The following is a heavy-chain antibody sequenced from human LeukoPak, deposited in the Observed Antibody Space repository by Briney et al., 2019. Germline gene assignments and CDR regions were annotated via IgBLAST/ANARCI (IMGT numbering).Heavy chain of an antibody. Sequence: PGGSLRLSCVASGFSFSSYEMNWVRQAPGKGLEWVSYISSGGSARNYADSLKGRCTISRDNAKNSLYLQMNGVRVEDTAVYYCARDVSGSKRGFDLWGQGTLVTVSS. J-gene: IGHJ4*02. CDR3: ARDVSGSKRGFDL. CDR2: ISSGGSAR. D-gene: IGHD3-3*01. V-gene: IGHV3-48*03. CDR1: GFSFSSYE.